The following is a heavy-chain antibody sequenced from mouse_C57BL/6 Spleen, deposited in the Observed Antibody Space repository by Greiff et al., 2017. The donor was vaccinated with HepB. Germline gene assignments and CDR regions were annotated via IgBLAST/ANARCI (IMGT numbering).Heavy chain of an antibody. J-gene: IGHJ4*01. CDR3: ARRGGYVYAMTT. Sequence: QVQLQQPGAELVRPGTSVKLSCKASGYTFTSYWMHWVKQRPGQGLEWIGVIDPSDSYTNYNQKFKGKATLTVDTSSSTAYMQLSSLTSEDSAVYYCARRGGYVYAMTTGVKEPQSPSPQ. CDR1: GYTFTSYW. CDR2: IDPSDSYT. D-gene: IGHD3-1*01. V-gene: IGHV1-59*01.